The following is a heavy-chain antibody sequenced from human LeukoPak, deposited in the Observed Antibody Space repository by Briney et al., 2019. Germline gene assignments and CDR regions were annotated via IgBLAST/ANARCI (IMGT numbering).Heavy chain of an antibody. V-gene: IGHV3-73*01. CDR2: IRSKANSYAT. CDR1: GFTFSGSA. J-gene: IGHJ4*02. D-gene: IGHD3-9*01. CDR3: TRHPDILTGEVDY. Sequence: GGSLRLSCAASGFTFSGSAVHWVRQASGKGLEWVGRIRSKANSYATAYAASVKGRFTISRDDSKNTAYLQMNSLKTEDTAVYYCTRHPDILTGEVDYWGQGTLVTVSS.